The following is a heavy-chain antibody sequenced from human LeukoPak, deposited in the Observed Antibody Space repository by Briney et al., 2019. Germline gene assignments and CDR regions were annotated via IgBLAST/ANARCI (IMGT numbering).Heavy chain of an antibody. V-gene: IGHV3-66*01. D-gene: IGHD4-17*01. CDR2: LYSSVSP. CDR1: GFTFSSNY. J-gene: IGHJ4*02. CDR3: AGGNTATTLIDY. Sequence: GGSLRLSCAASGFTFSSNYMSWVREAPGGGGEWVSILYSSVSPYYAHSVKGIFTISRDNVKNTLYLQMNTLRVDDTAVYYCAGGNTATTLIDYWGQGTLVAVSS.